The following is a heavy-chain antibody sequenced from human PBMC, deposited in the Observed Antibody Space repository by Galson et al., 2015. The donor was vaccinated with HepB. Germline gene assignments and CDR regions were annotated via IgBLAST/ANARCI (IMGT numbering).Heavy chain of an antibody. Sequence: SLRLSCAASGFNFSSYSMNWVRQAPGKGLEWVSYIGGRSSTLDYADSVKGRFTISRDNAKNSLYLQMNSLRAEDTAVYFCATTTVVTPGGQHWGQGTLVTVSS. CDR1: GFNFSSYS. D-gene: IGHD4-23*01. CDR3: ATTTVVTPGGQH. CDR2: IGGRSSTL. J-gene: IGHJ1*01. V-gene: IGHV3-48*04.